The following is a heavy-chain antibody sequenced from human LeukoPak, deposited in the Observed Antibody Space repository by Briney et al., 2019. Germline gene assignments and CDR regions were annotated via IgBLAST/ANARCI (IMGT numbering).Heavy chain of an antibody. CDR3: AYCSSTSCFDY. D-gene: IGHD2-2*01. V-gene: IGHV3-64D*06. CDR1: GFTFSSYA. Sequence: GGSLRLSCSASGFTFSSYAMHWVRQAPGKGLEYVPAISSNGGSTYYADSVKGRFTISRDNSKNTLYLQMSSLRAEDTAVYYCAYCSSTSCFDYWGQGTLVTVSS. CDR2: ISSNGGST. J-gene: IGHJ4*02.